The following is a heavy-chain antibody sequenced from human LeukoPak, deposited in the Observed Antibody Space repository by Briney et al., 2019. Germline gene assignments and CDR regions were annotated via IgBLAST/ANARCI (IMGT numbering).Heavy chain of an antibody. J-gene: IGHJ4*02. D-gene: IGHD5-18*01. CDR3: ARVGGGYSYGYFDY. Sequence: SETLSLTCAVYGGSFSGYYWSWIRQPPGKGLEWIGEINHSGSTYYNPSLKSRVTISVDTSKNQFSLKLSSVTAADTAVYYCARVGGGYSYGYFDYWGQGTLVTVSS. V-gene: IGHV4-34*01. CDR2: INHSGST. CDR1: GGSFSGYY.